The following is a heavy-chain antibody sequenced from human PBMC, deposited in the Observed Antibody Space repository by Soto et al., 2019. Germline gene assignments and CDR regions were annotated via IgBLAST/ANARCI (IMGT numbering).Heavy chain of an antibody. CDR3: ARDGRTSGYYLDF. Sequence: QVQLQESGPGLVKPSQTLSLTCTVSGGSISSGGFYWSWIRQLPGKGLEWIGFIYSNGNSYYNPSLKGRVNISLDTSKNKFSLKISSVTVADTAVYYCARDGRTSGYYLDFWGQGTLVTVSP. CDR1: GGSISSGGFY. D-gene: IGHD3-22*01. CDR2: IYSNGNS. J-gene: IGHJ4*02. V-gene: IGHV4-31*03.